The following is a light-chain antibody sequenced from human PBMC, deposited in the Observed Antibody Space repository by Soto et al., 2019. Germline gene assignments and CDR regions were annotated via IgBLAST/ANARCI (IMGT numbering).Light chain of an antibody. CDR2: AAS. Sequence: DIQMTQSPSSLSASVGDRVTITCRASQSISSYLNWYQQKPGKAPKLLIYAASSLQSGVPSRFSGSGSGTDFTLTISSLQPEDIANYYCQQSYSTSRTFGQGTKV. CDR1: QSISSY. V-gene: IGKV1-39*01. J-gene: IGKJ1*01. CDR3: QQSYSTSRT.